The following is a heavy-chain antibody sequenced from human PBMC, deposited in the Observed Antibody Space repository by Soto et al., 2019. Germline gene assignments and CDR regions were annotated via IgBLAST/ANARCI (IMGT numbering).Heavy chain of an antibody. V-gene: IGHV4-39*01. D-gene: IGHD3-3*01. CDR2: IYYSGST. J-gene: IGHJ6*02. CDR3: AGIDFWSGYYGSSEYYGMDV. CDR1: GGSISSSSYY. Sequence: SETLSLTCTVSGGSISSSSYYWGWIRQPPGKGLEWIGSIYYSGSTYYNPSLKSRVTISVDTSKNQFSLKLSSVTAADTAVYYCAGIDFWSGYYGSSEYYGMDVWGQGTKVTVSS.